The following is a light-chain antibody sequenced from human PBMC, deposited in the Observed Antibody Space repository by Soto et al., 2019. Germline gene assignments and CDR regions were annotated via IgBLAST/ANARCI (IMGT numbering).Light chain of an antibody. CDR1: QPTNSH. V-gene: IGKV1-39*01. Sequence: DIQMTQSPSSVSASVGDSFTITCRAGQPTNSHLNWYQQKPGKAPRLLIYSTTNLPSGVPSRFSGSGSGTECSLTIKDLQPEDCATYYCQQSFSFPPTFGGGTKVEIK. CDR3: QQSFSFPPT. CDR2: STT. J-gene: IGKJ4*01.